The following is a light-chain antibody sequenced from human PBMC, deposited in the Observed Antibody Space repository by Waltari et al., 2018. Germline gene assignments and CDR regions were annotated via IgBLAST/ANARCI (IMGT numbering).Light chain of an antibody. Sequence: DIQMTQSPSTLSASVGDRVTITCRASQSISSWFAWYQQKPGKAPKLLIYYASSLESGVPSRLSGSGSGTEFTLTISSLQPDDFATYYCQQYNSYSYTFGQGTKLEIK. CDR3: QQYNSYSYT. J-gene: IGKJ2*01. CDR1: QSISSW. V-gene: IGKV1-5*01. CDR2: YAS.